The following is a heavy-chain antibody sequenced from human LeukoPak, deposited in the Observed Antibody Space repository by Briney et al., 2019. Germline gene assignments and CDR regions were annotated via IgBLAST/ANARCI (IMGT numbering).Heavy chain of an antibody. D-gene: IGHD4-23*01. J-gene: IGHJ4*02. V-gene: IGHV3-21*01. CDR1: GFTFSSYS. CDR2: ISSSSSYI. Sequence: GGSLRLSCAASGFTFSSYSMTWVRQAPGKGLEWVSSISSSSSYIYYADSVKGRFTISRDNAKNSLYLQMNSLRAEDTAVYYCAGLHGGNYHFDYWGQGTLVTVSS. CDR3: AGLHGGNYHFDY.